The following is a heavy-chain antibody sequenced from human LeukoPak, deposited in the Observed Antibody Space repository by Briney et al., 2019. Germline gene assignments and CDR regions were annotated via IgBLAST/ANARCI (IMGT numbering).Heavy chain of an antibody. J-gene: IGHJ4*02. CDR3: ARDVDYYDSSGYYGLFDY. CDR2: ISSSSSYI. CDR1: GFTFSSYS. D-gene: IGHD3-22*01. V-gene: IGHV3-21*01. Sequence: GGSLRLSCAASGFTFSSYSMNWVRQAPGKGLEWVSSISSSSSYIYYADSVKGRFTISRDNAKNSLYLQMNSLRAEDTAVYYCARDVDYYDSSGYYGLFDYWGQGTLVTVSS.